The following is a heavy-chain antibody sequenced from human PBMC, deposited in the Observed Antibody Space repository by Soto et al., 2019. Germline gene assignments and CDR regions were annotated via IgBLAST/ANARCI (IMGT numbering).Heavy chain of an antibody. CDR2: IYYSGST. J-gene: IGHJ6*03. CDR1: GGSITSSSYY. Sequence: SETLSLTCTVSGGSITSSSYYWGWLRQPPGKGLEWIGSIYYSGSTYYNPSLKSRVTISVDTSKNQFSLKLSSVTAADTAVYYCARRPIYGQQLPYYYYYMDVWGKGTTVTVSS. CDR3: ARRPIYGQQLPYYYYYMDV. V-gene: IGHV4-39*01. D-gene: IGHD6-13*01.